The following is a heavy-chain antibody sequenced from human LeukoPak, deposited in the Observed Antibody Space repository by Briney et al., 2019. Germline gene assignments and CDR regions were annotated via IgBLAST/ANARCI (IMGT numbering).Heavy chain of an antibody. J-gene: IGHJ4*02. D-gene: IGHD6-13*01. CDR3: ARVAAAGTEYFDY. CDR1: GSTFSSYS. Sequence: GGSLRLSCAASGSTFSSYSMNWVRQAPGKGLEWVSSISSSSSYIYYADSVKGRFTISRDNAKNSLYLQMNSLRAEDTAVYYCARVAAAGTEYFDYWGQGTLVTVSS. V-gene: IGHV3-21*01. CDR2: ISSSSSYI.